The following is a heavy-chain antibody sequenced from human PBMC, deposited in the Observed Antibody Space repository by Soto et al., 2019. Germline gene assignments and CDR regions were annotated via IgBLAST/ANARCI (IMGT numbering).Heavy chain of an antibody. V-gene: IGHV6-1*01. D-gene: IGHD6-19*01. CDR2: TYYRSKWYN. CDR1: GDSVSSNSAA. J-gene: IGHJ5*02. Sequence: KQSQTLSLTCAISGDSVSSNSAAWNWIRQSPSRGLEWLGRTYYRSKWYNDYAVSVKSRITINPDTSKNQFSLQLNSVTPEDTAVYYCARDREAVAGTSNWFDPWGQGTLVTVSS. CDR3: ARDREAVAGTSNWFDP.